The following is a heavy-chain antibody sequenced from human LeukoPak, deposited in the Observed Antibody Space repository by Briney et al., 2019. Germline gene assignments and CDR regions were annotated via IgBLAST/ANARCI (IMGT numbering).Heavy chain of an antibody. V-gene: IGHV1-69*04. Sequence: ASVKVSCKASGGTFSSYAISWVRQAPGQGLEWMGRIIPIFGIANYAQKFQGRVTITADKSTSTAYMELSSLRSEDTAVYYCARGPYGSGSYIDGMDVWGQGTTVTVSS. J-gene: IGHJ6*02. CDR3: ARGPYGSGSYIDGMDV. D-gene: IGHD3-10*01. CDR2: IIPIFGIA. CDR1: GGTFSSYA.